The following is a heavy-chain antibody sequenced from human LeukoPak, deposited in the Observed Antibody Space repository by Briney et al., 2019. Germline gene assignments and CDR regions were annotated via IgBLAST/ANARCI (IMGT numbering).Heavy chain of an antibody. CDR2: ISNDGSST. CDR3: AREGSSGWYAGY. Sequence: GGSLRLSCAAFGFIFSSYWMHWVRQAPGEGLVWVSRISNDGSSTSYADSVKGRFTTSRDSAKNTLYLQMNSLRAEDTAVYYCAREGSSGWYAGYWGQGTLVTVSS. D-gene: IGHD6-19*01. CDR1: GFIFSSYW. J-gene: IGHJ4*02. V-gene: IGHV3-74*01.